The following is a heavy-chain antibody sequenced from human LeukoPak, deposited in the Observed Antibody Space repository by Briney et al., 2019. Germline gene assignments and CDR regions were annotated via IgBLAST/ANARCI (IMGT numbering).Heavy chain of an antibody. Sequence: RDGTTYYADSVKGRFTISRDNSKNTLYLEMNSLRAEDTAVYYCAKDRMKPIVVVTATVFDYWGQGTLVTVSS. CDR2: RDGTT. J-gene: IGHJ4*02. D-gene: IGHD2-21*02. V-gene: IGHV3-53*01. CDR3: AKDRMKPIVVVTATVFDY.